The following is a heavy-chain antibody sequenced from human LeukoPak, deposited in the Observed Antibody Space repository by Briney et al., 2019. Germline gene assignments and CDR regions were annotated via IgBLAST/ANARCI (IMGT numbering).Heavy chain of an antibody. D-gene: IGHD2-15*01. J-gene: IGHJ6*02. V-gene: IGHV3-23*01. Sequence: GGSLRLSCAASGFTFSDYYMSWVRQAPGKGLEWVSAISGSGGSTYYADSVKGRFTISRDNSKNTLYLQMNSLRAEDTAVYYCAKPRDCSGGSCYSLAIYYYYGMDVWGQGTTVTVSS. CDR2: ISGSGGST. CDR1: GFTFSDYY. CDR3: AKPRDCSGGSCYSLAIYYYYGMDV.